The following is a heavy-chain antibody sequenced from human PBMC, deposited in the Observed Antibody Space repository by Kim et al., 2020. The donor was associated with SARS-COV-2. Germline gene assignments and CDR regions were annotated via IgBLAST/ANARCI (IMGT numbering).Heavy chain of an antibody. J-gene: IGHJ5*02. D-gene: IGHD3-10*01. CDR2: ISDYTGKT. CDR3: ARDSNGSGTFFEGWFDP. Sequence: ASVKVSCKAYGYSFTSFGISWVRQVPGQGLEWMGWISDYTGKTRYAQKFQGRVTMTTDRSTTTGYMELRSLRSDDTAVYYCARDSNGSGTFFEGWFDPWDQGTQVTVSS. V-gene: IGHV1-18*01. CDR1: GYSFTSFG.